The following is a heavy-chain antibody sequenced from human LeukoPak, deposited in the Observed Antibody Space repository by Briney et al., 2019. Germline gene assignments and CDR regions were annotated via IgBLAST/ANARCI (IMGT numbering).Heavy chain of an antibody. D-gene: IGHD1-26*01. Sequence: GGSLRLSCAASGFTFNSYSMNWVRQAPGKGLEWVSYISSSTSTIYYLDSGKDRFTISRDNVRNSLYLQMNSLRAEDTAVYYCARSGSYAYFDYWGQGTLVTVSA. CDR1: GFTFNSYS. V-gene: IGHV3-48*01. CDR2: ISSSTSTI. J-gene: IGHJ4*02. CDR3: ARSGSYAYFDY.